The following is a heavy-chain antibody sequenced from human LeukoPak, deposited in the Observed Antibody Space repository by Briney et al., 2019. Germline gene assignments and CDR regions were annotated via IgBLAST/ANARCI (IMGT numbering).Heavy chain of an antibody. D-gene: IGHD3-22*01. Sequence: GGSLRLSCAASGFTFSSYWMHWVRQAPGKGLVWVSRINSDGSSTSYADSVKGRFTISRDNAKNTLYLQMNSLRAEDTAVYYCARVPYYYDSSGYYGGQYYFDYWGQGTLVTVSS. J-gene: IGHJ4*02. CDR2: INSDGSST. CDR3: ARVPYYYDSSGYYGGQYYFDY. V-gene: IGHV3-74*01. CDR1: GFTFSSYW.